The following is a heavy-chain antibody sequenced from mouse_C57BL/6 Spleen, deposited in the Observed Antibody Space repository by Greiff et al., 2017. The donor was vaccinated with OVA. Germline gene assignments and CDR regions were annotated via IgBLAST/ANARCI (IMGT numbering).Heavy chain of an antibody. J-gene: IGHJ4*01. CDR2: IWWDDDK. Sequence: QVTLKESGPGILQPSQTLSLTCSFSGFSLSTFGMGVGWIRQPSGKGLEWLAHIWWDDDKYYNPALKSRLTISKDTSKNQVFLKIANVDTADTATYYCARSSSPYYYGSSPYYAMDYWGQGTSVTVSS. CDR1: GFSLSTFGMG. CDR3: ARSSSPYYYGSSPYYAMDY. V-gene: IGHV8-8*01. D-gene: IGHD1-1*01.